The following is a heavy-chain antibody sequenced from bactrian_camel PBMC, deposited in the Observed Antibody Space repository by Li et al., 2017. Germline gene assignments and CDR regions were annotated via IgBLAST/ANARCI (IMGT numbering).Heavy chain of an antibody. Sequence: HVQLVESGGGSVQAGGSLRLSCAISGYDYSLYCMAWFRQAPGTSTEREAVAAIDGDGKPSYADSVKGRFTISKDNAKNTLYLQMTNLQPEDTAMYTCAARWDGGHSASWCNWGKIPASMYAGQGTQVTVS. V-gene: IGHV3S53*01. D-gene: IGHD5*01. CDR1: GYDYSLYC. CDR2: IDGDGKP. J-gene: IGHJ4*01.